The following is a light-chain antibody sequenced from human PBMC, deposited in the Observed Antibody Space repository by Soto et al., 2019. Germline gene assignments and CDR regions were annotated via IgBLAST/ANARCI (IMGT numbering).Light chain of an antibody. CDR3: WSYAGNTIFV. CDR2: EVT. J-gene: IGLJ2*01. CDR1: PSDVGRYNY. V-gene: IGLV2-23*02. Sequence: QSALTQPASVSGSPGQSITISCTGTPSDVGRYNYVSWYQQHPGKAPRLMIYEVTYRPSGVSARFSGSKSGNTASLTISGLQAEDEAYYYCWSYAGNTIFVFGGGTKLTVL.